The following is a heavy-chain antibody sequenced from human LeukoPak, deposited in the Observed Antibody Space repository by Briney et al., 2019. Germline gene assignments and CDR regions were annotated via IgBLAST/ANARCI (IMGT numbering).Heavy chain of an antibody. V-gene: IGHV3-30*02. D-gene: IGHD6-19*01. CDR1: GFTFSSYG. J-gene: IGHJ4*02. CDR3: ARARGAIAVAGTPDY. Sequence: PGGSLRLSCAASGFTFSSYGMHWVRQAPGKGLEWVAFIRYNGSNKYYADSVKGRFTISRDNSKNTLYLQMNSLRAEDTAVYYCARARGAIAVAGTPDYWGQGTLVTVSS. CDR2: IRYNGSNK.